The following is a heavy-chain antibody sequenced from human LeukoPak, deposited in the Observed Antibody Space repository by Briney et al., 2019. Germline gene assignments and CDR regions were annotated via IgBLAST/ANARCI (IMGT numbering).Heavy chain of an antibody. D-gene: IGHD1-20*01. CDR3: ARVGNWNVMDY. CDR2: IYYSGST. J-gene: IGHJ4*02. V-gene: IGHV4-59*01. Sequence: PSETLSLTCTVSGGSISSYYWSWIRQPPGKGLEWIGYIYYSGSTNYNPSLKSRVTISVDTSKNQFSLKLSSVTAADTAVYYCARVGNWNVMDYWGQGTLVTVSS. CDR1: GGSISSYY.